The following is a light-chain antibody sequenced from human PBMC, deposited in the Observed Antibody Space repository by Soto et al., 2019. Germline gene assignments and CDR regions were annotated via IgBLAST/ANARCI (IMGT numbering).Light chain of an antibody. CDR1: QSISSW. J-gene: IGKJ1*01. CDR3: QHYNSYSEA. Sequence: IQMTHSPSTLSASVGDIVTITCRASQSISSWLAWYQQKPGKAPKLLIYKASTLKSGVPSRFSGSGSGTEFTLTISCLQPDDFATYYCQHYNSYSEAFCQGTKVDIK. V-gene: IGKV1-5*03. CDR2: KAS.